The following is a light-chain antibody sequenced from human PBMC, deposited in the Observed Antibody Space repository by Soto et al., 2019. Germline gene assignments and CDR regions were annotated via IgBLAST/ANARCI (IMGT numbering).Light chain of an antibody. CDR2: DTS. Sequence: EIVVTQSPVTLSLSPGDRATLSCRASRSVSTYLAWYQQKPGQAPRLLIYDTSHRATGIPASFSGSGSGTDFTLTISSLEPEDFAVYYCQQRSSWMWAFGQGTRVEVK. J-gene: IGKJ1*01. CDR1: RSVSTY. CDR3: QQRSSWMWA. V-gene: IGKV3-11*01.